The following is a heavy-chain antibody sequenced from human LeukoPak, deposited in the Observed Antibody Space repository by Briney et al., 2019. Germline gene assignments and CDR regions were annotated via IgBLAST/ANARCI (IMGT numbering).Heavy chain of an antibody. J-gene: IGHJ6*03. CDR1: GYTFTTYG. Sequence: GASVKVSCKASGYTFTTYGFSWVRQAPGQGLEWMGWISAYNSYTNYAQKFQGRVTMTTDTSTSTANMELRSLRSDDTAVYYCARVSSNGYYYYMDVWGKGTTVTVSS. D-gene: IGHD6-19*01. CDR3: ARVSSNGYYYYMDV. V-gene: IGHV1-18*01. CDR2: ISAYNSYT.